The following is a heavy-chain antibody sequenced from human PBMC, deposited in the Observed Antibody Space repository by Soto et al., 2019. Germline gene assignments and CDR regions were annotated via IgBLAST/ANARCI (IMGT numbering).Heavy chain of an antibody. J-gene: IGHJ4*02. CDR1: GGSISSGGYY. V-gene: IGHV4-31*01. CDR3: AGGRPGVTTGPLRLPLDF. D-gene: IGHD4-17*01. CDR2: IHPSGST. Sequence: QVQLQESGPGLVKPSQTLSLTCTVSGGSISSGGYYWSWIRQHPGKGLEWIGYIHPSGSTYYNPSXRSLVTTAVXTXXXLXXHKLRSLTAAETGVSYCAGGRPGVTTGPLRLPLDFWGQGTLVTVSS.